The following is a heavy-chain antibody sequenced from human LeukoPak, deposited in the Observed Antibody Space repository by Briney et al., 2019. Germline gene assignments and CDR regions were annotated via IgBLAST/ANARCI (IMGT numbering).Heavy chain of an antibody. V-gene: IGHV3-49*03. CDR1: GFTFGDYA. D-gene: IGHD2-2*01. CDR2: IRSKAYGGTT. CDR3: TRAGYCSSTSCYRGWFDP. Sequence: GGSLRLSCTASGFTFGDYAMSWFRQAPGKGLEWVGFIRSKAYGGTTEYAASVKGRFTISRDDSKSIAYLQVNSLKTEDTAVYYCTRAGYCSSTSCYRGWFDPWGQGTLVTVSS. J-gene: IGHJ5*02.